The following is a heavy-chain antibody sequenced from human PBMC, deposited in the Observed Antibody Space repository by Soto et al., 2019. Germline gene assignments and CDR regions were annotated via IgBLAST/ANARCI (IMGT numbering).Heavy chain of an antibody. D-gene: IGHD3-22*01. J-gene: IGHJ6*02. V-gene: IGHV3-48*02. Sequence: EVRLVESGGVLVQPGGSLRLACAASGFTFSSYDMNWVRQAPGMGLEWISDISSSSKTIYYADSVKGRFTISRDNSENSLYLQLHSLRDEETAVYYCARPSGYYDTSGYYGTFYYYGMDVWGHGTPVTVS. CDR3: ARPSGYYDTSGYYGTFYYYGMDV. CDR2: ISSSSKTI. CDR1: GFTFSSYD.